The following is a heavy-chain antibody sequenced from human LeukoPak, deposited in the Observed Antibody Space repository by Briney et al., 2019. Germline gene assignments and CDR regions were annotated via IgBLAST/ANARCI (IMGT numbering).Heavy chain of an antibody. CDR2: ISGSGGGT. J-gene: IGHJ5*02. Sequence: GGSLRLSCATSGFTFSSYAMTWVRQAPGKGLEWVSTISGSGGGTYYADSVKGRFTISRDNSKNTLYLQMNRLRAEDTAVYYCKGPGAQGYNWFDPWGQGTLVTVSS. CDR3: KGPGAQGYNWFDP. V-gene: IGHV3-23*01. CDR1: GFTFSSYA. D-gene: IGHD1-26*01.